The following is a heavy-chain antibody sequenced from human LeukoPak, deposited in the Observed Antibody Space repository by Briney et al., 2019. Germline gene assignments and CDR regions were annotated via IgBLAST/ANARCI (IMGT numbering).Heavy chain of an antibody. J-gene: IGHJ4*02. V-gene: IGHV4-34*01. Sequence: PSETLSLTCAVYGGSFSGYYWSWIRQPPGKGLEWIGEINHSGSTNYNPSLKSRVTISVDTSKNQFSLKLSSVTAADTAVYYCARGGSAPATPDPRQPPTTDYWGQGTLVTVSS. CDR2: INHSGST. CDR3: ARGGSAPATPDPRQPPTTDY. CDR1: GGSFSGYY. D-gene: IGHD6-13*01.